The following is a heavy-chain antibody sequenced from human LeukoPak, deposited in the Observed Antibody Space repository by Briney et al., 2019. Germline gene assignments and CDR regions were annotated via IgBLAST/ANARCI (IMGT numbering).Heavy chain of an antibody. CDR1: GFTFSSYG. J-gene: IGHJ4*02. D-gene: IGHD3-22*01. CDR2: ISGSGGST. CDR3: AKGVTMIVVVIAHFDY. Sequence: GGTLRLSCAASGFTFSSYGMSWVRQAPGKGLEWVSAISGSGGSTYYADSVKGRFAISRDNSKNTLHLQMNSLRAEDTAVYYCAKGVTMIVVVIAHFDYWGQGTLVTVSS. V-gene: IGHV3-23*01.